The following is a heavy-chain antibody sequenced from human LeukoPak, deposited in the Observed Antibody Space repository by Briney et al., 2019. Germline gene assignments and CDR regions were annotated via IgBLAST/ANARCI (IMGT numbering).Heavy chain of an antibody. D-gene: IGHD3-10*01. CDR3: AIKLWFGGNWFDP. CDR1: GGSFSGYY. V-gene: IGHV4-34*01. J-gene: IGHJ5*02. Sequence: SETLSLTCAVYGGSFSGYYWSWIRQPPGKGLEWIGEINHSGSTNYNPSLKSRVTISVDTSKNQFSLKLSSVTAADTAVYYCAIKLWFGGNWFDPWGQGTLVTVSS. CDR2: INHSGST.